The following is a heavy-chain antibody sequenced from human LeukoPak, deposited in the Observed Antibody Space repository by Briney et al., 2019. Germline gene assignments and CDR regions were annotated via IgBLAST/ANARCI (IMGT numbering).Heavy chain of an antibody. J-gene: IGHJ6*02. Sequence: SETLSLTCTVSGGSISSYYWSWIRQPPGKGLEWIGYIYYSGSTNYNPSFKSRVTISVDTSKNQFSLKLSSVTAADTAVYYCARDYIAAAGTGSYYYYYYGMDVWGQGTTVTVSS. V-gene: IGHV4-59*01. CDR3: ARDYIAAAGTGSYYYYYYGMDV. CDR1: GGSISSYY. CDR2: IYYSGST. D-gene: IGHD6-13*01.